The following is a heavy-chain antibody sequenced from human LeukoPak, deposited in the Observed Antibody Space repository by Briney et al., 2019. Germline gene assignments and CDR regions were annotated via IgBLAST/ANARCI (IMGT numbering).Heavy chain of an antibody. CDR3: ARDVVLRYFDWRNYYGMDV. V-gene: IGHV1-18*04. CDR2: ISAYNGNT. Sequence: ASVKVSCKASGYTFTSYGISWVRQAPGQGLEWMGWISAYNGNTNYAQKLQGRVTMTTDTSTSTAYMELRSLRSDDTAVYYCARDVVLRYFDWRNYYGMDVWGKGTTVTVSS. J-gene: IGHJ6*04. CDR1: GYTFTSYG. D-gene: IGHD3-9*01.